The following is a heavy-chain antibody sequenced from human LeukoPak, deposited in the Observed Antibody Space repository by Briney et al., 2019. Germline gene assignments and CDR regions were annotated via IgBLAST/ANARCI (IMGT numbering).Heavy chain of an antibody. CDR3: ARDRPMIVVADASDI. CDR1: GFTFSSYW. D-gene: IGHD3-22*01. V-gene: IGHV3-74*01. J-gene: IGHJ3*02. Sequence: GGSLRLSCAASGFTFSSYWMHWVRQAPGKGLVWVSRINSDGSSTSYADSVKGRFTISRDNSKNTLYLQMNSLRAEDTAVYYCARDRPMIVVADASDIWGQGTMVTVSS. CDR2: INSDGSST.